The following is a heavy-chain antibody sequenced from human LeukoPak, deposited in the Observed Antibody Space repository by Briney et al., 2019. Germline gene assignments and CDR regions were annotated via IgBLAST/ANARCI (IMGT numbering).Heavy chain of an antibody. CDR3: ARHEKKYCSSTSCYLDY. V-gene: IGHV1-69*01. CDR2: IIPIFGTA. CDR1: GGTFSSYA. D-gene: IGHD2-2*01. Sequence: SVKVSCKASGGTFSSYAIGWVRQAPGPGLEWMGGIIPIFGTANYAQKFPGRVTITADESTSTTYLELSSMRSEDTAVYYCARHEKKYCSSTSCYLDYWGQGTLVTVSS. J-gene: IGHJ4*02.